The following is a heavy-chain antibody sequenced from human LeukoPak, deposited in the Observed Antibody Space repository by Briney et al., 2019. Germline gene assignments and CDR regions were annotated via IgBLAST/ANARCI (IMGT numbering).Heavy chain of an antibody. D-gene: IGHD3-10*01. CDR2: INPTGTRA. CDR1: GGTFSSYA. V-gene: IGHV1-46*01. J-gene: IGHJ5*02. Sequence: ASVKVSCKASGGTFSSYAISWVRQAPGQGLEWVGLINPTGTRALYAQKFQGRVTLTRDMSTTTDYMELSSLTSEDTAVYYCARDNSVGGIAWWFDPWGQGTLVTVYS. CDR3: ARDNSVGGIAWWFDP.